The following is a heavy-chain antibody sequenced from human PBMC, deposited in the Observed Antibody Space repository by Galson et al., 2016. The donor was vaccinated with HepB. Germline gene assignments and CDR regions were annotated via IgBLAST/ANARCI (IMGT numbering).Heavy chain of an antibody. CDR1: GGSFSGYY. V-gene: IGHV4-59*12. CDR2: IYFSGST. D-gene: IGHD2-2*01. Sequence: SETLSLTCAVYGGSFSGYYWSWIRQPPGKGLEWIGYIYFSGSTNYNPSLKSRVTISIDTSKNQFSLKLSSVTAADTAAYYCARDIVVVPAAIPHYNWFDPWGQGTLVTVSS. CDR3: ARDIVVVPAAIPHYNWFDP. J-gene: IGHJ5*02.